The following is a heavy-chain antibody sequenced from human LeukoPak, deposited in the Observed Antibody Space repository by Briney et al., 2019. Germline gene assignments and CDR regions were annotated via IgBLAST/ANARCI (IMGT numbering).Heavy chain of an antibody. CDR2: ISGSGGST. V-gene: IGHV3-23*01. Sequence: GGSLRLSCAASGFTFSSYAMSWVRQAPGKGLEWVSAISGSGGSTYYADSVKGRFTISRDNSKNTLYLQMNSLRAEDTAVYYCAKSGYDFWSGYYGYWGQGTLVTVSS. D-gene: IGHD3-3*01. J-gene: IGHJ4*02. CDR3: AKSGYDFWSGYYGY. CDR1: GFTFSSYA.